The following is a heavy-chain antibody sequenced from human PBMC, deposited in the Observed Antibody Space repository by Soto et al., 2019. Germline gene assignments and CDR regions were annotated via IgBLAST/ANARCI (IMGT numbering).Heavy chain of an antibody. CDR1: GGSISSYY. CDR3: AAEEYSYGTHAFDI. Sequence: PSDTLSLTCSVSGGSISSYYWSWIRQPPGKGLEWIGYIYYSGSTNYNPSLKSRVTISVDTSKNQFSLKLSSVTAADTAVYYCAAEEYSYGTHAFDIWGQGTMVTVSS. J-gene: IGHJ3*02. CDR2: IYYSGST. D-gene: IGHD5-18*01. V-gene: IGHV4-59*07.